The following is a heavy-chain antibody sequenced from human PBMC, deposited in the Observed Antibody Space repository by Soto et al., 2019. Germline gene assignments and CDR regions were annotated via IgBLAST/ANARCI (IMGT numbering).Heavy chain of an antibody. CDR2: IKQDEGEK. CDR1: GFTFSNYW. J-gene: IGHJ6*03. V-gene: IGHV3-7*01. Sequence: GGSLRLSCVASGFTFSNYWMTWVRQAPGKGLEWVANIKQDEGEKYYVESVKGRFTISRDNAKNSLYLQMNSLRAEDTAIYYCARDAHIVSPVYYYYHMDVWGKGTTVTVSS. CDR3: ARDAHIVSPVYYYYHMDV. D-gene: IGHD5-12*01.